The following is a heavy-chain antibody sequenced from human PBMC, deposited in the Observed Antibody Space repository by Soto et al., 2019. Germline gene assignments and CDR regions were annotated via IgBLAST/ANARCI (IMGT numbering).Heavy chain of an antibody. CDR2: INAGNGNT. Sequence: GASVKVSCKASGYSFTSYAIYWVRQAPGQRLEWMGWINAGNGNTKYSQKLQGRVTFTGDTSASTAHMELSSLRSEDTAVYFCARGVESIVVVLDVFGYYGMDVWGQGTTVTVSS. V-gene: IGHV1-3*01. CDR1: GYSFTSYA. D-gene: IGHD2-2*01. J-gene: IGHJ6*02. CDR3: ARGVESIVVVLDVFGYYGMDV.